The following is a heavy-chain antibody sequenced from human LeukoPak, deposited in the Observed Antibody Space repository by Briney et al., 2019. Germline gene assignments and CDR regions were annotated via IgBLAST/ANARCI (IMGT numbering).Heavy chain of an antibody. CDR3: ARDVRYSPDY. D-gene: IGHD5-12*01. Sequence: GGSLRLSCAASGFTFSSYAMSWVRQAPGKGLEWVSAISGSGGSTYYADSVKGRFTISRDNSKNTLYLQMNSLRVEDTAVYFCARDVRYSPDYWGQGTLVTVSS. CDR1: GFTFSSYA. CDR2: ISGSGGST. V-gene: IGHV3-23*01. J-gene: IGHJ4*02.